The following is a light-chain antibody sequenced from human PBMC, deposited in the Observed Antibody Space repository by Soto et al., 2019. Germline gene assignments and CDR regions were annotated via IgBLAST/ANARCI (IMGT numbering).Light chain of an antibody. CDR2: GAS. Sequence: EIVITQSPATLSVSPGARATLSCRASQSVSSNLAWYQQKPGPAPSLLIYGASTRATGIPARFSASVTGTDLTINLRRLEPEDGEVYEGQQRSNWPITFVQGTRLEIK. CDR3: QQRSNWPIT. J-gene: IGKJ5*01. CDR1: QSVSSN. V-gene: IGKV3-15*01.